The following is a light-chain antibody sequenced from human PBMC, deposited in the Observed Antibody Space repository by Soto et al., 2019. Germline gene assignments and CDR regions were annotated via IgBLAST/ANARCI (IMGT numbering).Light chain of an antibody. CDR1: QSLLQSNGYNY. CDR3: MQALQTPIT. V-gene: IGKV2-28*01. CDR2: LGS. J-gene: IGKJ5*01. Sequence: TQTPLSLPVTPGEPASISCRSSQSLLQSNGYNYLDWYLQKPGQSPQLLIYLGSNRASGVPDRFSGSASGTDFTLKISRVEAEDVGVYYCMQALQTPITFGQGTRLEI.